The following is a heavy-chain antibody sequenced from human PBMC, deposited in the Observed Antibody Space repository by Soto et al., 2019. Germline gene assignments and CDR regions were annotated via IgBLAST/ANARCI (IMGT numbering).Heavy chain of an antibody. CDR3: ARSLSVDTARVYGY. J-gene: IGHJ4*02. CDR2: IYYSGST. D-gene: IGHD5-18*01. CDR1: GGSISSGGYY. V-gene: IGHV4-31*03. Sequence: QVQLQESGPGLVKPSQTLSLTCTVSGGSISSGGYYWSWIRQHPGKGLEWIGYIYYSGSTYYNPSLKSRATISLDTSKHQLSLNLSSVTAADTAVYYCARSLSVDTARVYGYWGQGTLVTVSS.